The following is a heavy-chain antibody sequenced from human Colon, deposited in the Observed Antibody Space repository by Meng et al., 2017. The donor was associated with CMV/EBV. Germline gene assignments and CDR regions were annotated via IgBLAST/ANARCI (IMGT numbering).Heavy chain of an antibody. J-gene: IGHJ4*02. Sequence: ISCSDSYWSWLRPSPEHGLESIGYLYYSGRTYFNPSLDGRLAISVDTSKSQFSLQLSSVTAADTAVYYCARTPGHHDSSGFYYYFDYWGPGTLVTVSS. V-gene: IGHV4-30-4*01. CDR2: LYYSGRT. D-gene: IGHD3-22*01. CDR3: ARTPGHHDSSGFYYYFDY. CDR1: ISCSDSY.